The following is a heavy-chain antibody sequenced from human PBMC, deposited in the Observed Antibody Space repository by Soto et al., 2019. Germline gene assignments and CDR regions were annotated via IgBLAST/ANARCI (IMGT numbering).Heavy chain of an antibody. CDR3: ASGKAYDYIWGSYPPPIGY. V-gene: IGHV4-59*12. CDR1: GGSISSYY. Sequence: SETLSLTCTVSGGSISSYYWSWIRQPPGKGLEWIGYIYYSGSTYYNPSLKSRVTISVDTSKNQFSLKLSSVTAADTAVYYCASGKAYDYIWGSYPPPIGYWGQGTLVTVSS. CDR2: IYYSGST. D-gene: IGHD3-16*02. J-gene: IGHJ4*02.